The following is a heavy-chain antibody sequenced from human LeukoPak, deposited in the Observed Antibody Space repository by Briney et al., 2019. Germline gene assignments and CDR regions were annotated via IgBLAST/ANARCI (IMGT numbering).Heavy chain of an antibody. CDR3: ATSGGPINWFDP. CDR1: GGSISSSSYY. CDR2: IYYSGST. D-gene: IGHD3-10*01. V-gene: IGHV4-39*01. Sequence: SETLSLTCTVSGGSISSSSYYWGWIRQPPGKGLEWIGSIYYSGSTYYNPSLKSRVTISVDTSKNQFSLKLSSVTAADTAVYYCATSGGPINWFDPWGQGTLVTVSS. J-gene: IGHJ5*02.